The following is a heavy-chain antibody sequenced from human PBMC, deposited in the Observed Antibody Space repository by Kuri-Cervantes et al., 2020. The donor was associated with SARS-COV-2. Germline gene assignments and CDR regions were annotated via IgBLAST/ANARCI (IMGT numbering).Heavy chain of an antibody. CDR1: GFTFSSYD. CDR2: IGTAGDT. J-gene: IGHJ3*02. CDR3: ARGDVQSGVDAFDI. Sequence: GESLKISCAASGFTFSSYDMHWVRQATGKGLEWVSAIGTAGDTYYPGSVKGRFTISRENAKNSLYLQMNSLRAGDTAVYYRARGDVQSGVDAFDIWGQGTMVTVSS. D-gene: IGHD1-1*01. V-gene: IGHV3-13*04.